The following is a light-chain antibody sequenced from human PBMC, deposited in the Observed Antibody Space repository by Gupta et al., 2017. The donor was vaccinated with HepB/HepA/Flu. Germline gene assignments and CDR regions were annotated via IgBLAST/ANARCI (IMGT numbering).Light chain of an antibody. CDR3: TSYTSTNTWV. Sequence: QSALTQPPSVSGSPGQSVTISCTGSDVGRYNRVSWYQQPPGTAPKLMIYEVTHRPSGVPDRFSGSKSGNTASLTISGLQTEDEADYFCTSYTSTNTWVFGGGTKLTVL. J-gene: IGLJ3*02. V-gene: IGLV2-18*02. CDR2: EVT. CDR1: DVGRYNR.